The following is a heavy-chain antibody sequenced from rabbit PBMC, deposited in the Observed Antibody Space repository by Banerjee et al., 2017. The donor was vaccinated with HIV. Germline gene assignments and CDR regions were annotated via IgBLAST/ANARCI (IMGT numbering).Heavy chain of an antibody. J-gene: IGHJ4*01. CDR1: GFSLSGYW. CDR3: ARNLGIDFNL. CDR2: IDVGSGST. Sequence: QQLEESGGGLVKPGGSLTLSCKASGFSLSGYWMNWVRQAPGKGLEWIGVIDVGSGSTYYASWVNGRFTISSDNAQNTVDLQMNSLTAADTATYFCARNLGIDFNLWGPGTLVTVS. V-gene: IGHV1S7*01. D-gene: IGHD4-2*01.